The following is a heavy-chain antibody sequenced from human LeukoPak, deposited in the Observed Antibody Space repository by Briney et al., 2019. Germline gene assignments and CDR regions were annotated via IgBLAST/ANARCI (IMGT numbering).Heavy chain of an antibody. J-gene: IGHJ4*02. Sequence: PSETLSLTCAVYGGSFSGYYWSWIRQPPGKGLEWIGEINHSGSTNYNSSLKSRVTISVDTSKNQFSLNLSSVTAADTAVYCCARRRSLGGPIDYWGQRTLVTVSS. CDR1: GGSFSGYY. CDR3: ARRRSLGGPIDY. D-gene: IGHD3-16*01. CDR2: INHSGST. V-gene: IGHV4-34*01.